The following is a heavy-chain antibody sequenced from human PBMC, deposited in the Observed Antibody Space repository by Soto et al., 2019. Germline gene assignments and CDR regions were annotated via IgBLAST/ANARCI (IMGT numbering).Heavy chain of an antibody. CDR1: GYTFTSYG. CDR3: ARDPAAAGTDYYYYGMDV. V-gene: IGHV1-18*04. D-gene: IGHD6-13*01. J-gene: IGHJ6*02. Sequence: QVQLVQSGAEVKKPGASVKVSCKASGYTFTSYGISWVRQAPGQGLEWMGWISAYNGNTNYAQKLQGRVTMTTDTSTSTAYMELRSLSSDDTAVYYCARDPAAAGTDYYYYGMDVWGQGTTVTVSS. CDR2: ISAYNGNT.